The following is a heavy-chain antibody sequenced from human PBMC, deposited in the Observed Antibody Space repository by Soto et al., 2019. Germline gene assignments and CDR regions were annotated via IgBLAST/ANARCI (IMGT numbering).Heavy chain of an antibody. Sequence: ASVKVSCKASGYSFSNYAIHWVRQAPGQRLEWMGWINVDNGNTMYSQKLQGRVTITRDTSANTAYMEVSSLRTEDTAVYFCASPPENYFDRPGRRAGPYYYGMVVWGQGTTVTVSS. D-gene: IGHD3-9*01. CDR3: ASPPENYFDRPGRRAGPYYYGMVV. CDR1: GYSFSNYA. V-gene: IGHV1-3*01. J-gene: IGHJ6*02. CDR2: INVDNGNT.